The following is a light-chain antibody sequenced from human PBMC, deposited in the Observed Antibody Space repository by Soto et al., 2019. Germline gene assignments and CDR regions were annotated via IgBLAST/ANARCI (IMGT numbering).Light chain of an antibody. CDR3: CSYAGSSSYV. Sequence: QSALTQPASVSGSPGQSITISCNGTSSDVGTYNLVSWYQQHPGKAPKVMIYEGSKRPSGVSNRFSGSKSGNTASLTISGLQAEDEADYYCCSYAGSSSYVFGTGTKLTVL. J-gene: IGLJ1*01. CDR1: SSDVGTYNL. V-gene: IGLV2-23*01. CDR2: EGS.